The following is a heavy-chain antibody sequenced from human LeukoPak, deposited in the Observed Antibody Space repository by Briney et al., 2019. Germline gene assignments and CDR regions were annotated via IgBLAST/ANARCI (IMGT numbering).Heavy chain of an antibody. CDR3: AMGPKGGVIDY. J-gene: IGHJ4*02. D-gene: IGHD3-10*01. Sequence: SETLSLTCTVSGGSISSYYWSWIRQPPGKGLEWIGYIYYSGSTNYNPSLKSRVTISVDTSKNQFSLKLSSVTAADTAVYYCAMGPKGGVIDYWGQGTLVTISS. CDR2: IYYSGST. CDR1: GGSISSYY. V-gene: IGHV4-59*01.